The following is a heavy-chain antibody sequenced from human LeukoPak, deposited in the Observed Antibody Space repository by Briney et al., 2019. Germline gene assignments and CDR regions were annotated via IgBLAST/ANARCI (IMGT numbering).Heavy chain of an antibody. CDR1: GGSISSGGYY. J-gene: IGHJ3*02. Sequence: SETLSLTCTVSGGSISSGGYYWSWIRQHPGKGLEWIGYIYYSGSTYYNPSLKSRVTISVDTSKNQFSLKLSSVTAADTAVYYCARHSKPDAFDIWGQGTMVTVSS. CDR2: IYYSGST. D-gene: IGHD3-22*01. CDR3: ARHSKPDAFDI. V-gene: IGHV4-31*03.